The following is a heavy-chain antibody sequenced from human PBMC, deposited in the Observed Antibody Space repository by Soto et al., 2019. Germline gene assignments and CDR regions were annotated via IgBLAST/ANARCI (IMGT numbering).Heavy chain of an antibody. CDR3: ARDGFLYSSSWNWFDP. Sequence: GGSLRLSCAASGFTFSSYGMHWVRQAPGKGLEWVAVIWYDGSNKYYADSVKGRFTISRDNSKNTLYLQMNSLRAEDTAVYYCARDGFLYSSSWNWFDPWGQGTLVTVSS. V-gene: IGHV3-33*01. D-gene: IGHD6-13*01. CDR1: GFTFSSYG. J-gene: IGHJ5*02. CDR2: IWYDGSNK.